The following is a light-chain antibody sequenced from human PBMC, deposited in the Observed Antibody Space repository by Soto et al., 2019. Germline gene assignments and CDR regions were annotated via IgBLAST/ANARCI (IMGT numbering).Light chain of an antibody. CDR3: AAWDGSLNGWV. CDR1: SSNIGSNT. Sequence: QPVLPQAPSASGTPGQRVTISCSGSSSNIGSNTVSWYQQVPGTAPKLLIDSNAQRPSGVPDRFSGSKSCTSASLAIGGRQAEDEADYYCAAWDGSLNGWVFGGGTKLTVL. J-gene: IGLJ2*01. CDR2: SNA. V-gene: IGLV1-44*01.